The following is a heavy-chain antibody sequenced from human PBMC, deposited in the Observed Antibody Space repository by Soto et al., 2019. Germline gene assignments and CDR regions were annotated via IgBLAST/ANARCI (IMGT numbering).Heavy chain of an antibody. Sequence: GGSLRLSCAASGFTFSRYWMSWVRQAPGKGLEWVANIKDDGSNKYYADSVKGRFTISRDNSKNTLYLQMNSLRAEDTAVYYCVRYFYDFWSGPAAPNWFDPWGQGTLVTVSS. CDR2: IKDDGSNK. V-gene: IGHV3-7*01. CDR1: GFTFSRYW. CDR3: VRYFYDFWSGPAAPNWFDP. D-gene: IGHD3-3*01. J-gene: IGHJ5*02.